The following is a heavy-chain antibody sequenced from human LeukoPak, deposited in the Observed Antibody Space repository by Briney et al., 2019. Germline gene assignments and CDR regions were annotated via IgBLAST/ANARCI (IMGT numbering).Heavy chain of an antibody. D-gene: IGHD6-19*01. V-gene: IGHV4-34*01. CDR1: GGSFSGYY. CDR3: ARAEQWLVFFDY. Sequence: SETLSLTCAVYGGSFSGYYWSWIRQPPGKGLEWIGEINHSGSTNYNPSLKSRVTISVDTSKNQFSLKLSYVTAADTAVYYCARAEQWLVFFDYWGQGTLVTVSS. J-gene: IGHJ4*02. CDR2: INHSGST.